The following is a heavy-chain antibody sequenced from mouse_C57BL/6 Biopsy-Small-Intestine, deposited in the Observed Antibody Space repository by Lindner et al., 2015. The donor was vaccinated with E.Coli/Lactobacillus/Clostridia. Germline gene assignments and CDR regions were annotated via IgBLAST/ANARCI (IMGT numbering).Heavy chain of an antibody. V-gene: IGHV10-1*01. CDR3: VRRGSTTVGYAMDY. CDR2: IRSKSNNYAT. CDR1: GFSFNTYA. D-gene: IGHD1-1*01. Sequence: EVQLQESGGGLVQPKGSLKLSCAASGFSFNTYAMNWVRQAPGKGLEWVACIRSKSNNYATYYADSVKDRFTISRDDSESMLYLQMNNLQTEDTAVYYCVRRGSTTVGYAMDYWGQGTSVTVSS. J-gene: IGHJ4*01.